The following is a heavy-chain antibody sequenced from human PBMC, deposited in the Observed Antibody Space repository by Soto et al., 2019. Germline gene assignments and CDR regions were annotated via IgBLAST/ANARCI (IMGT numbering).Heavy chain of an antibody. V-gene: IGHV4-4*02. CDR1: VTPSTIIIG. Sequence: SETCPSPAMSLVTPSTIIIGGVGSASPPGGGLEWIGELHHGGSTNYNPSLESRVTFSVDISKNQFFLKLSSVTAADTAVYYFTKNSAYALDYWGQGTLVTVSS. D-gene: IGHD5-12*01. J-gene: IGHJ4*02. CDR3: TKNSAYALDY. CDR2: LHHGGST.